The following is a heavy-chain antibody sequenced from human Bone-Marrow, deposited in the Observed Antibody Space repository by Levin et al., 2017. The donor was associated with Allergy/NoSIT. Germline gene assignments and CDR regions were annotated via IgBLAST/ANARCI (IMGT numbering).Heavy chain of an antibody. V-gene: IGHV4-61*01. CDR3: ARGESGSASGNYYLNFYDYMDI. CDR2: VFHTGSA. D-gene: IGHD3-10*01. CDR1: GASVTSGTYY. J-gene: IGHJ6*03. Sequence: SETLSLTCTVSGASVTSGTYYWTWIRQPPGKGLEWIGSVFHTGSANYNPSLKSRLTISVDTSQNQFSLNLISVTAADTAIYFCARGESGSASGNYYLNFYDYMDIWAKGTSVTVSS.